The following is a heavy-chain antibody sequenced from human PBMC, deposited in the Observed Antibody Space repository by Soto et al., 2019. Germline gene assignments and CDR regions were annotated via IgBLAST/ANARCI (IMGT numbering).Heavy chain of an antibody. CDR2: ISAYNGNT. CDR3: ARDYIWGSYRYTGDWYFDY. V-gene: IGHV1-18*01. J-gene: IGHJ4*02. Sequence: QVQLVQSGAEVKKPGASVKVSCKASGYTFTSYGIGWVRQAPGQGLEWMGWISAYNGNTNYAQKLQGRVTMTTDTSTSTAYMELRSLRSDDTAVYYCARDYIWGSYRYTGDWYFDYWGQGTLVTVSS. D-gene: IGHD3-16*02. CDR1: GYTFTSYG.